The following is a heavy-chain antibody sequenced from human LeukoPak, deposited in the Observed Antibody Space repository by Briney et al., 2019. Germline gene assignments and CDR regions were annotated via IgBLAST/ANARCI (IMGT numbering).Heavy chain of an antibody. CDR1: GFTFSSYA. J-gene: IGHJ4*02. V-gene: IGHV3-23*01. D-gene: IGHD2-15*01. CDR2: ISGSGGST. Sequence: PGGSLRLSCAASGFTFSSYAMSWVRQAPGKGLEWVSAISGSGGSTYYAYSVKGRFTISRDNSKNTLCLQMDSLRAEDTAVYYCASPGFVVVVAAQWAFDYWGQGTLVTVSS. CDR3: ASPGFVVVVAAQWAFDY.